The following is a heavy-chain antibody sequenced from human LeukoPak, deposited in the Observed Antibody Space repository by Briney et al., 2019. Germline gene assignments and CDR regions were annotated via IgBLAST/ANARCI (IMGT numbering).Heavy chain of an antibody. CDR1: GGSFSGYY. V-gene: IGHV4-34*01. Sequence: SETLSLTCAVYGGSFSGYYWSWIRRPPGKGLEWIGEINHSGSTNYNPSLKSRVTISVDTSKNQFSLKLSSVTAADTAVYYCARLSQIVAFDIWGQGTMVTVSS. D-gene: IGHD6-6*01. CDR2: INHSGST. J-gene: IGHJ3*02. CDR3: ARLSQIVAFDI.